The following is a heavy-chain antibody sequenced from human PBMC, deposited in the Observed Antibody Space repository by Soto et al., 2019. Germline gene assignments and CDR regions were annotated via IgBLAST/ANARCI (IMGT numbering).Heavy chain of an antibody. CDR3: AHRRGAGAPFDY. CDR2: IYWDDDK. V-gene: IGHV2-5*02. D-gene: IGHD1-26*01. CDR1: GFSLSTSGVG. J-gene: IGHJ4*02. Sequence: QITLKESGPTLVKPTQTLTLTCTFSGFSLSTSGVGVGWIRQPPGKALEWLAVIYWDDDKRYSPSLKSRLTITKDTSKSQVVLTKTNMDPVDTATYYCAHRRGAGAPFDYWGQGTLVTVSS.